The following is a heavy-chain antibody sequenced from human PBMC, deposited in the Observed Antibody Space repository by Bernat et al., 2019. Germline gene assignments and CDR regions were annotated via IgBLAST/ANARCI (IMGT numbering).Heavy chain of an antibody. D-gene: IGHD5-24*01. Sequence: QVQLQQWGAGLLKPSETLSLTCAVYGGSLSGYYWTWIRQPPGQGLEWIGHRSHSGSTIYNPSVKCRVTIAVDTAKSQFSLELRSVTAADTAVYYCAGGDGYTWGNDDCWGQGTLVTVSS. CDR2: RSHSGST. CDR1: GGSLSGYY. V-gene: IGHV4-34*01. J-gene: IGHJ4*02. CDR3: AGGDGYTWGNDDC.